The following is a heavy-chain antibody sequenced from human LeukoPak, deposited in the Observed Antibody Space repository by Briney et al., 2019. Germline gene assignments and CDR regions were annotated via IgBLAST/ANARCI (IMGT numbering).Heavy chain of an antibody. V-gene: IGHV3-33*01. CDR3: ARVDGYNSFHC. Sequence: GGSLRLSCAASGFTFSSYGMHWVRQAPGKGLEWVAVIWYDGSKKYYADSVKGRFTISRDNSKNTLYLQMNSLRVEDTAVYYCARVDGYNSFHCWGQGTLVTVSS. CDR2: IWYDGSKK. CDR1: GFTFSSYG. J-gene: IGHJ4*02. D-gene: IGHD5-24*01.